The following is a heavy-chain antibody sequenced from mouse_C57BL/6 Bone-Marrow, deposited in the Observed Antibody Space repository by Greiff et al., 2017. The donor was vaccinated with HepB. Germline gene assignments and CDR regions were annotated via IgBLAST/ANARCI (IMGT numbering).Heavy chain of an antibody. CDR1: GYTFTSYW. Sequence: QVQLKQPGAELVKPGASVKLSCKASGYTFTSYWMHWVKQRPGQGLEWIGMIHPNSGSTNYNEKFKSKATLTVDKSSSTAYMQLSSLTSEDSAVYYCARSLYDGSFDYWGQGTTLTVSS. J-gene: IGHJ2*01. V-gene: IGHV1-64*01. CDR2: IHPNSGST. D-gene: IGHD2-3*01. CDR3: ARSLYDGSFDY.